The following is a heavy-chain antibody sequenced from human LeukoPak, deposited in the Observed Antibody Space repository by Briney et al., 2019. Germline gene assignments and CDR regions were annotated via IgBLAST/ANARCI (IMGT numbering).Heavy chain of an antibody. D-gene: IGHD3-10*01. Sequence: SETLSLTCTLSGGSVRTYYCRWIRQPAGRGLEWIGRMYGSGSSNYNPTLRSRVSMSVDTSKTQISLNLNSVTAADTAMYYCARGIGSGKDYFDSWGQGTLVTVSS. J-gene: IGHJ4*02. CDR2: MYGSGSS. V-gene: IGHV4-4*07. CDR1: GGSVRTYY. CDR3: ARGIGSGKDYFDS.